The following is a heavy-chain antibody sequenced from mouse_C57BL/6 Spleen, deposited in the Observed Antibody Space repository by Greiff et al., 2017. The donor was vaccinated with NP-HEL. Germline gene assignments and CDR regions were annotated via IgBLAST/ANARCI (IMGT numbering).Heavy chain of an antibody. J-gene: IGHJ1*03. D-gene: IGHD2-2*01. V-gene: IGHV1-69*01. Sequence: QVQLKQPGAELVMPGASVKLSCKASGYTFTSYWMHWVKQRPGQGLEWIGEIDPSDSYTNYNQKFKGKSTLTVDKSSSTAYMQLSSLTSEDSAVYYCARKKEYGYDGDWYFDVWGTGTTVTVSS. CDR3: ARKKEYGYDGDWYFDV. CDR1: GYTFTSYW. CDR2: IDPSDSYT.